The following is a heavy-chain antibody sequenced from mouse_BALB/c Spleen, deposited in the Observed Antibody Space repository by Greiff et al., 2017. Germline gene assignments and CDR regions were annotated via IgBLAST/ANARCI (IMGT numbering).Heavy chain of an antibody. CDR3: ARGTTGSWYFDV. CDR2: INPSNGRT. CDR1: GYTFTSYW. V-gene: IGHV1S81*02. Sequence: VQLQQPGAELVKPGASVKLSCKASGYTFTSYWMHWVKQRPGQGLEWIGEINPSNGRTNYNEKFKSKATLTVDKSSSTAYMQLSSLTSEDSAVYYCARGTTGSWYFDVWGAGTTVTVSS. J-gene: IGHJ1*01. D-gene: IGHD1-1*01.